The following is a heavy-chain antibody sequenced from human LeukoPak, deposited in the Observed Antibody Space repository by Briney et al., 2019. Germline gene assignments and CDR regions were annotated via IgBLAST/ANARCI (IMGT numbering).Heavy chain of an antibody. CDR1: GYTFTYYV. J-gene: IGHJ4*02. D-gene: IGHD6-19*01. CDR2: INAYNGNT. V-gene: IGHV1-18*01. Sequence: ASVKVSCKTSGYTFTYYVISWVRQAPGQGLEWMGWINAYNGNTNDAQKFQGRVTMTTDTSTSTAYMELGSLRSDDTAVYYCARDGDSSGWYDETSYWGQGTLVTVSS. CDR3: ARDGDSSGWYDETSY.